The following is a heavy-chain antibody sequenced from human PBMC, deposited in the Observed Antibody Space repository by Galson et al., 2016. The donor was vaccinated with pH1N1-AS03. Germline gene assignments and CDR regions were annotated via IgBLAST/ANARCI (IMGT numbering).Heavy chain of an antibody. J-gene: IGHJ4*02. CDR2: IKLDGSEK. D-gene: IGHD3-22*01. CDR3: ARDAPPPGDSDSSGIFDH. Sequence: SLRLSCAASGIAFSTYWMSWVRQAPGKGLEWVANIKLDGSEKYYVDSVKGRFTISRDNAKNSLFLQMNSLRAEDTAMYYCARDAPPPGDSDSSGIFDHWGQGTLVTVSS. V-gene: IGHV3-7*01. CDR1: GIAFSTYW.